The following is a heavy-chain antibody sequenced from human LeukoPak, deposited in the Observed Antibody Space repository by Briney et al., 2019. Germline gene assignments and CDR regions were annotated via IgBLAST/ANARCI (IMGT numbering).Heavy chain of an antibody. D-gene: IGHD2-2*01. CDR3: ARDGGYQLLLVENWFDP. J-gene: IGHJ5*02. Sequence: ASVKVSCKASGYTFTSYGISWVRQAPGQGLEWRGWISAYNGNTNYAQKLQGRVTMTTDTSTSTAYMELRSLRSDDTAVYYCARDGGYQLLLVENWFDPWGQGTLVTVSS. CDR1: GYTFTSYG. CDR2: ISAYNGNT. V-gene: IGHV1-18*01.